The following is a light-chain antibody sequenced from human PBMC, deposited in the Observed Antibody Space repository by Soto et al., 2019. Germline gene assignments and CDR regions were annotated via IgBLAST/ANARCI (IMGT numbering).Light chain of an antibody. CDR1: QSIRSW. CDR3: HQYNSYST. Sequence: DIQMTQSPSTLSASVGDRVTITCRASQSIRSWLAWYQQKPGKAPKLLIYKASSLESGVPSRFSGSGSGTEFTLTISSLQPDDFATYYCHQYNSYSTFGQGTKVEI. J-gene: IGKJ1*01. V-gene: IGKV1-5*03. CDR2: KAS.